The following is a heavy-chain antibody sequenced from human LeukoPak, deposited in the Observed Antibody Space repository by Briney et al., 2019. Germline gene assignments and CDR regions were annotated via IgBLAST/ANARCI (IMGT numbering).Heavy chain of an antibody. Sequence: GGSLRLSCAASGFTFSSYWMSWVRQAPGKGLEWVANIKQDGSEKYYVDSVKGRFTISRDNAKNSLYLQMDSLRAEDTAVYYCARVEGSGWLGDYFDYWGQGTLVTVSS. CDR2: IKQDGSEK. V-gene: IGHV3-7*01. J-gene: IGHJ4*02. CDR1: GFTFSSYW. D-gene: IGHD6-19*01. CDR3: ARVEGSGWLGDYFDY.